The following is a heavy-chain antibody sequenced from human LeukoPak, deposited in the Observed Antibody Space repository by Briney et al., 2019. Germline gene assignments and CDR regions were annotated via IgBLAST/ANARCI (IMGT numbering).Heavy chain of an antibody. CDR3: ARVPWASTEVRGVSVVRKFDY. CDR1: GGSISSGDYY. J-gene: IGHJ4*02. V-gene: IGHV4-30-4*01. CDR2: IYYSGST. D-gene: IGHD3-10*01. Sequence: PSQTLSLTCTVSGGSISSGDYYWSWIRQPPGKGLEWIGYIYYSGSTYYNPSLKSRVTISVDTSKNQFSLKLSSVTAADTAVYYCARVPWASTEVRGVSVVRKFDYWGQGTLVTVSS.